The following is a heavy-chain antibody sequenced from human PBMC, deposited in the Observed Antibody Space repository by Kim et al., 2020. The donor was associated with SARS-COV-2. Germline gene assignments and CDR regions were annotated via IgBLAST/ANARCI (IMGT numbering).Heavy chain of an antibody. CDR1: GGSISSYY. V-gene: IGHV4-59*13. CDR3: ARGRLGEQVHYFDY. D-gene: IGHD3-16*01. CDR2: IYYSGRT. Sequence: SETLSLTCTVSGGSISSYYWSWIRQPPGKGLEWIGDIYYSGRTNYNPSRKSRVTISVNTSKNQFSLKLGSVTAADTALYYCARGRLGEQVHYFDYWGRGTLVTVSS. J-gene: IGHJ4*01.